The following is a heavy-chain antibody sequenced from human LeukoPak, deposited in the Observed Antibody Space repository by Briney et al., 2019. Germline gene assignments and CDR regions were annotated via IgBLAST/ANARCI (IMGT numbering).Heavy chain of an antibody. CDR1: GFTFSSYE. Sequence: GGSLRLSCAASGFTFSSYEMNWVRQAPGKGLEWVSYISTTGSSIYYADSVKGRFTISRDNVKNLLYLQMNSLRAEDTAMYYCARDGGRNFDYWGQGTLVTVSS. CDR3: ARDGGRNFDY. CDR2: ISTTGSSI. V-gene: IGHV3-48*03. J-gene: IGHJ4*02.